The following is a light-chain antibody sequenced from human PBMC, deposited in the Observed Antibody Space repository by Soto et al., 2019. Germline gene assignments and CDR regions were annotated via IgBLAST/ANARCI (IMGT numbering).Light chain of an antibody. CDR2: GAS. V-gene: IGKV1-9*01. CDR1: QDITNY. J-gene: IGKJ4*01. Sequence: DIQLTQSPSFLSASVGDRVTITCRASQDITNYLAWYLQKPGKAPKLLIYGASTLQSGVPSRFSGSGSGTEFTLTVSSLQPEDFATYYCQQLNAYPHSFGGGTMVEIK. CDR3: QQLNAYPHS.